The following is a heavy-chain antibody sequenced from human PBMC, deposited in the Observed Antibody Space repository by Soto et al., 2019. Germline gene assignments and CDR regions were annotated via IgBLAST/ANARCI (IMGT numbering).Heavy chain of an antibody. CDR3: TRGPGGTGSHFDY. D-gene: IGHD3-16*01. CDR2: MNPNSGDT. CDR1: GYTFTSYD. Sequence: QVQLVQSGAEVKKPGASVKVSCKASGYTFTSYDINWVRQATGQGLEWMGWMNPNSGDTGYVQKFQGRVTMTRDTSRNTAYMELSSLTSEDTAVFYCTRGPGGTGSHFDYWGQGPLVTVSS. J-gene: IGHJ4*02. V-gene: IGHV1-8*01.